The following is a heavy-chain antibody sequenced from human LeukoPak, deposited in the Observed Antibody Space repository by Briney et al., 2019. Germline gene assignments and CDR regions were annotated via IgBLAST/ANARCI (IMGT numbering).Heavy chain of an antibody. D-gene: IGHD6-19*01. CDR2: ISGSGGST. Sequence: GGSLRLSCAASGFTFSSYAMSWVRQAPGKGLEWVSAISGSGGSTYYADSVKGRFTISRDNSKNTLYLQMHSLRAEDTAVYYCASPSSGQSFDIWGQGTMVTVSS. CDR1: GFTFSSYA. V-gene: IGHV3-23*01. CDR3: ASPSSGQSFDI. J-gene: IGHJ3*02.